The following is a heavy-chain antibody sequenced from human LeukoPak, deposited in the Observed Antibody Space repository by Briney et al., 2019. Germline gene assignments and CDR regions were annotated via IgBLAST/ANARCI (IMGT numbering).Heavy chain of an antibody. CDR1: GFTFSSYA. CDR3: AKDPYYDDSGSYTWFDY. J-gene: IGHJ4*02. CDR2: ISGSGGST. V-gene: IGHV3-23*01. D-gene: IGHD3-10*01. Sequence: PGGSLRLSCAASGFTFSSYAMSWVRQAPGKGLEWVSAISGSGGSTYYADSVKGRFTISRDNSKNTLYLQMNSLRAEDTAVYYCAKDPYYDDSGSYTWFDYWGQGTLVTVSS.